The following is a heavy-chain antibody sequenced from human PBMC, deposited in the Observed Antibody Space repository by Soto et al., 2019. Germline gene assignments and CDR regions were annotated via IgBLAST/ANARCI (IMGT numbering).Heavy chain of an antibody. CDR2: IYYSGST. J-gene: IGHJ4*02. CDR3: ARQLRYFDWLLFPSSFYY. D-gene: IGHD3-9*01. CDR1: GGSISSGGYY. Sequence: QVQLQESGPGLVKPSQTLSLTCTVSGGSISSGGYYWSWIRQHPGKGLEWIGYIYYSGSTYYNPSLKSRVTISVNTSMNLSSMKLSSVTASHTAVHSCARQLRYFDWLLFPSSFYYWGQGTLVTVSS. V-gene: IGHV4-31*03.